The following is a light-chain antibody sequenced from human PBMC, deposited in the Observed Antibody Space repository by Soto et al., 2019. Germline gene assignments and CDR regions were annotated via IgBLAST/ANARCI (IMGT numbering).Light chain of an antibody. V-gene: IGLV3-21*04. CDR2: YDS. CDR1: NIGSRS. CDR3: QVWDSSRGV. J-gene: IGLJ2*01. Sequence: SYELTQPPSVSVAPGKTARMTCGGNNIGSRSVHWYRQKPGQAPLLVIYYDSDRPSGVPEGFSGSNSGNTATLTISRVEASDEADYYCQVWDSSRGVFGGGTKLTVL.